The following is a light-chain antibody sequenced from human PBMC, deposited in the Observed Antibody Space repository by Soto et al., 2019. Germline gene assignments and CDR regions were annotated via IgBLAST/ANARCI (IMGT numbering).Light chain of an antibody. J-gene: IGLJ2*01. CDR2: GNT. V-gene: IGLV1-40*01. Sequence: QAVVTQPPSVSGAPGQRVTISCTGSSSNIGAGYDVHWYQQLPGRAPKLPIYGNTNRPSGVPDRFSGSKSGTSASLAITGLQAEDEADYYCLSFDSSLSVVFGGGTKVTVL. CDR1: SSNIGAGYD. CDR3: LSFDSSLSVV.